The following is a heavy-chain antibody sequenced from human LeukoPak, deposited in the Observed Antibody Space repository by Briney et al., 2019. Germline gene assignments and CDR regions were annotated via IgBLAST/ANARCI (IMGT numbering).Heavy chain of an antibody. Sequence: PGGSLRLSCAASGFTFSNFAMSWVRQAPGKGLEWVSVISGSGDTTYSADSVKGRFTFSRDNSKNTLYLQLDSLTAEDTALYYCAKDETVGATSPFDYWGQGTPVTVSS. D-gene: IGHD1-26*01. CDR3: AKDETVGATSPFDY. CDR2: ISGSGDTT. V-gene: IGHV3-23*01. J-gene: IGHJ4*02. CDR1: GFTFSNFA.